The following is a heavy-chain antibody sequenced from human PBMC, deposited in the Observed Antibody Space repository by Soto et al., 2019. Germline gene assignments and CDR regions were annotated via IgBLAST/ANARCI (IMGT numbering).Heavy chain of an antibody. Sequence: PSETLSPTCTVPGGAITAYYWSWIRQPVGEGLQWIGRVYSTGSTNYNPSLRSRVTMSVDTSQNQFFLRLSSVTAADTAVYYCARDEYYDSNNWFDHWGQGILVTVSS. CDR3: ARDEYYDSNNWFDH. J-gene: IGHJ5*02. V-gene: IGHV4-4*07. CDR2: VYSTGST. D-gene: IGHD3-22*01. CDR1: GGAITAYY.